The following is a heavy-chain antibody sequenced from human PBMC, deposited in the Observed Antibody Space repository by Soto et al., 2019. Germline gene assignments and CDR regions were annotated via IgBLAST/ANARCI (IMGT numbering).Heavy chain of an antibody. V-gene: IGHV3-23*01. CDR1: GFTFTSYA. J-gene: IGHJ4*02. Sequence: RLSCAASGFTFTSYAMRWVRQAPGKGLEWVSTISASGGSTYYGDSVKGRFTISRDNSNNTLFLQMSSLRVEDTAVYYCAKTGGPRLSDFWGQGTLVTVSS. CDR3: AKTGGPRLSDF. CDR2: ISASGGST. D-gene: IGHD3-10*01.